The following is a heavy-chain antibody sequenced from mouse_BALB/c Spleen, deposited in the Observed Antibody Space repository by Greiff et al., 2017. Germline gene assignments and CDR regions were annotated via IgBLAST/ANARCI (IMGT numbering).Heavy chain of an antibody. Sequence: QVQLKESGPGLVAPSQSLSITCTVSGFSLSRYSVHWVRQPPGKGLEWLGMIWGGGSTDYNSALKSRLSISKDNSKSQVFLKMNSLQTDDTAMYYCARTGYDDRSPFAYWGQGTLVTVSA. D-gene: IGHD2-2*01. CDR1: GFSLSRYS. CDR2: IWGGGST. J-gene: IGHJ3*01. CDR3: ARTGYDDRSPFAY. V-gene: IGHV2-6-4*01.